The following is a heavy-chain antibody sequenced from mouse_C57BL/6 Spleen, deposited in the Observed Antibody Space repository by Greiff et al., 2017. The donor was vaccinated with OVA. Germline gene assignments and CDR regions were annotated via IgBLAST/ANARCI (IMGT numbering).Heavy chain of an antibody. D-gene: IGHD2-5*01. V-gene: IGHV1-50*01. CDR1: GYTFTSYW. J-gene: IGHJ4*01. CDR2: IDPSDSYT. CDR3: ARGSNSYAMDY. Sequence: QVQLQQPGAELVKPGASVKLSCKASGYTFTSYWMQWVKQRPGQGLEWIGEIDPSDSYTNYNQKFKGKATLTVDTSSSTAYMQLSSLTSEDSAVYYCARGSNSYAMDYWGQGTSVTVSS.